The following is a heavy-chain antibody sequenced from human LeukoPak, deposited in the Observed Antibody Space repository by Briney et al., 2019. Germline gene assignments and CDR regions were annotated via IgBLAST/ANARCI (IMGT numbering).Heavy chain of an antibody. Sequence: ASVKVSCKASGYTFTGYYMHWVRQAPGQGLEWMGWINPNSGGTNYAQKFQGRVTMTRDTSISTAYMELSRLRSDDTAVYYCARDLRIAARTYYYYYGMDVWGQGTTVTVSS. V-gene: IGHV1-2*02. CDR2: INPNSGGT. CDR3: ARDLRIAARTYYYYYGMDV. D-gene: IGHD6-6*01. J-gene: IGHJ6*02. CDR1: GYTFTGYY.